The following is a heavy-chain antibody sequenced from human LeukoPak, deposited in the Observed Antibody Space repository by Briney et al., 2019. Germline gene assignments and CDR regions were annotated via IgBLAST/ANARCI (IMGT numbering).Heavy chain of an antibody. CDR1: GGSISSYH. J-gene: IGHJ3*02. CDR3: ARARNYYDSSDYYYEGDAFDI. D-gene: IGHD3-22*01. Sequence: SETLSLTCTVSGGSISSYHWSWIRQPPGKGLECIGFIYYSGSTNYNPSLKSRVTISVDTSKDQFSLKLSSVTAADTAVYYCARARNYYDSSDYYYEGDAFDIWGQGTMVTVSS. V-gene: IGHV4-59*01. CDR2: IYYSGST.